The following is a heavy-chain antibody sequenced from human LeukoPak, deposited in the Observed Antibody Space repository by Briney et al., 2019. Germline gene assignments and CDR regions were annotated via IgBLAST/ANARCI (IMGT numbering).Heavy chain of an antibody. CDR1: GFTFSSYA. CDR3: AREDSSGWYGGYFDY. CDR2: ISYDGSNK. J-gene: IGHJ4*02. V-gene: IGHV3-30-3*01. Sequence: GRSLRLSCAASGFTFSSYAMHWVRQAPGKGLEWVAVISYDGSNKYYADSVKGRFTISRDNSKNTLYLQMNSLRAEDTAVYYSAREDSSGWYGGYFDYWGQGTLVTVSS. D-gene: IGHD6-19*01.